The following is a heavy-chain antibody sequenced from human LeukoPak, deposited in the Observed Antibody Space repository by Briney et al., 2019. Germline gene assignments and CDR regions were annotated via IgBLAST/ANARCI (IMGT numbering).Heavy chain of an antibody. V-gene: IGHV1-69*13. J-gene: IGHJ4*02. CDR1: GGTFSIYA. CDR3: ARSGRTVEMAYYFDY. Sequence: SVKVSCKASGGTFSIYAISWVRQAPGQGLEWMGGIIPIFGTANYAQKFQGRVTITADEYTSTAYMELSSLRSEDTAVYYCARSGRTVEMAYYFDYWGQGTLVTVSS. D-gene: IGHD5-24*01. CDR2: IIPIFGTA.